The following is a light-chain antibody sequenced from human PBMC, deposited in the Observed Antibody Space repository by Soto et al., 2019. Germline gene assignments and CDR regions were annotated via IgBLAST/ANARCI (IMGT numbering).Light chain of an antibody. CDR2: EVS. J-gene: IGLJ2*01. V-gene: IGLV2-23*02. CDR1: SSDVGSHNL. Sequence: QSALTQPASVSGSPGQSITISCAGTSSDVGSHNLVSWYQQHPGKAPKLMIYEVSKRPSGVSNRFSGSKSGNTASLTISGLQAEDEADYYCCSYTASTSVIFCGGTKLTVL. CDR3: CSYTASTSVI.